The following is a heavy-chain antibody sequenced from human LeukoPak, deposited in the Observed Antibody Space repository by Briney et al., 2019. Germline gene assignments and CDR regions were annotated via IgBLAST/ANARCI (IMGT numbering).Heavy chain of an antibody. CDR2: IGGSGGST. V-gene: IGHV3-23*01. Sequence: GGSPRLSCAASGFTFSKYAMTWVRQAPGKGLEWVASIGGSGGSTFYADSVKGRFTISRDNSKNTLYLQMNSLRAEDTAVYYCAKGPYSGSDGYFDYWGQGTLVTVSS. CDR3: AKGPYSGSDGYFDY. D-gene: IGHD1-26*01. J-gene: IGHJ4*02. CDR1: GFTFSKYA.